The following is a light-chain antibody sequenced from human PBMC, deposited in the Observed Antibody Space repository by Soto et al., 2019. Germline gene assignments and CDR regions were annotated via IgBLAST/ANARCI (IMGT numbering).Light chain of an antibody. J-gene: IGKJ4*01. V-gene: IGKV1-9*01. Sequence: DIQLTQSPSFLSASVGDRVIITCRASQGISSFLAWYQQKPGKAPPLLIYAASTLQSGVPSRFSGSGSGTDFNLTVSSLQPEDVATYYCQQLNSYPLTLGGGTKVDIK. CDR3: QQLNSYPLT. CDR1: QGISSF. CDR2: AAS.